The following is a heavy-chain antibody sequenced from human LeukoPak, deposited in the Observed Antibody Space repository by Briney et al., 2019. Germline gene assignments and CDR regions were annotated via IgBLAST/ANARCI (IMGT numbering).Heavy chain of an antibody. CDR1: GGSFSGYY. CDR2: INHSGST. Sequence: SETLPLTCAVYGGSFSGYYWSWIRQPPGKGLEWIGEINHSGSTNYNPSLKSRVTISVDTSKNQFSLKLSSVTAADTAVYYCASDYGGPYYYYGMDVWGQGTTVTVSS. D-gene: IGHD4-23*01. J-gene: IGHJ6*02. V-gene: IGHV4-34*01. CDR3: ASDYGGPYYYYGMDV.